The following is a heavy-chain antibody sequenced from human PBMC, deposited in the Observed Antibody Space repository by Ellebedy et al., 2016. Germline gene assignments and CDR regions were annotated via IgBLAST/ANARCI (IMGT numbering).Heavy chain of an antibody. CDR1: GFTFSSYA. J-gene: IGHJ4*02. V-gene: IGHV3-23*01. D-gene: IGHD2-15*01. CDR2: ISGSGGST. Sequence: GESLKISCAASGFTFSSYAMSWVRQAPGKGLEWVSAISGSGGSTYYADSVKGRFTISRDNSKNTLYLQMNSLRAEDTAVYYCAKEVGEYCSGGSCYGEDYWGQGTLVTVSS. CDR3: AKEVGEYCSGGSCYGEDY.